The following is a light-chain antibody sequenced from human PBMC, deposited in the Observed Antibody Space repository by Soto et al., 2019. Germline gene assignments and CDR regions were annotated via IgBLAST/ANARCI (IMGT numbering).Light chain of an antibody. V-gene: IGKV1-39*01. CDR2: AAS. CDR1: QNISTY. Sequence: DIQMTQSPSSLSASVGARVTIPCRASQNISTYLNWYQEKPGSAPKLLIYAASSLQGGVPSRFGGSGFGTDFTLTIGSLQPEDFATYYCQQTYSTPLPFGGGTKVEIK. J-gene: IGKJ4*01. CDR3: QQTYSTPLP.